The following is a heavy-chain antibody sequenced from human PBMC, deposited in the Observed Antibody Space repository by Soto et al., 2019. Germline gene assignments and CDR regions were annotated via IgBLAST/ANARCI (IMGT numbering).Heavy chain of an antibody. CDR3: ARYRREAVAGYTLDN. CDR2: VYNSGST. V-gene: IGHV4-59*01. D-gene: IGHD6-13*01. CDR1: GGSMSSNY. J-gene: IGHJ4*02. Sequence: SETLALSCAVSGGSMSSNYWTWIRQPPGKGLEWIGYVYNSGSTNYNPSLKSRVTISEDTSKSQFSLKVNSMTAADTAVYYCARYRREAVAGYTLDNWGQGILVPVSS.